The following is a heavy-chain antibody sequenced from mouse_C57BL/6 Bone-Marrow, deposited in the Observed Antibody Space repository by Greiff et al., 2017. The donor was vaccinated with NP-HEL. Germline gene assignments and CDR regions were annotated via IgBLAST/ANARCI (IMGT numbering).Heavy chain of an antibody. CDR1: GYSITSGYY. D-gene: IGHD1-1*01. Sequence: EVQLQQSGPGLVKPSQSLSLTCSVTGYSITSGYYWNWIRQFPGNKLEWMGYISYDGSNNYNPSLKNRISITRDTSKNQFFLKLNSVTTEDTATYYCAREGITTVVAPFWGQGTTLTVSS. J-gene: IGHJ2*01. CDR2: ISYDGSN. V-gene: IGHV3-6*01. CDR3: AREGITTVVAPF.